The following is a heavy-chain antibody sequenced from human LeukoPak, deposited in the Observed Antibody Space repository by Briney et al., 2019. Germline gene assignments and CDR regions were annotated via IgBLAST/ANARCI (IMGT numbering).Heavy chain of an antibody. CDR2: INWNGGST. D-gene: IGHD1-7*01. J-gene: IGHJ4*02. V-gene: IGHV3-20*04. CDR1: GFTFDDYG. Sequence: PGGSLRLSCAASGFTFDDYGMSWVSQAPGKGLDWVSGINWNGGSTGYADSVKGRFTISRDNAKNSLYLQMNSLRAEDTALYYCARAGLYNWNYEGTAYFDYWGQGTLVTVSS. CDR3: ARAGLYNWNYEGTAYFDY.